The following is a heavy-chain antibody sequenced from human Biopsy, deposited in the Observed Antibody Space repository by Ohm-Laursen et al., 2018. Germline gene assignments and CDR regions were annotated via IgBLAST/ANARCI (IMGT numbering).Heavy chain of an antibody. CDR3: AREYPEGDV. CDR1: GYTFTSYG. D-gene: IGHD2-2*02. CDR2: IIPLFGIT. J-gene: IGHJ6*02. Sequence: SVKVSCKASGYTFTSYGISWVRQAPGQGLEWMGRIIPLFGITNYAQKFQGRVTISADKSTSTAYMELSSLRSEDTAVYYCAREYPEGDVWGQGTTVTVSS. V-gene: IGHV1-69*04.